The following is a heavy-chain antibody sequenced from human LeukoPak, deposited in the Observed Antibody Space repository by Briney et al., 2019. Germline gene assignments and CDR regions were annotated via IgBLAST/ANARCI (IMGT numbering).Heavy chain of an antibody. CDR2: ISWDSGSI. CDR1: GFTFTNFA. J-gene: IGHJ5*02. V-gene: IGHV3-9*01. CDR3: AKAPRYGDYGSWFDP. Sequence: GGSLRLSCAASGFTFTNFAMHWVRQAPGKGLEWVSGISWDSGSIGYADSVKGRFTISRDNAKNSLYLQMNSLRAEDTALYYCAKAPRYGDYGSWFDPWGQGTLVTVSS. D-gene: IGHD4-17*01.